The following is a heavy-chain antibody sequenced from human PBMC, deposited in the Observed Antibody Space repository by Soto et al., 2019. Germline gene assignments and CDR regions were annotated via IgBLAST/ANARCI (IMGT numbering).Heavy chain of an antibody. CDR2: INANNGGA. CDR1: GYTFTYYH. D-gene: IGHD6-25*01. Sequence: QVQLVQSGAEVKKPGASVKVSCKASGYTFTYYHIHGVRQAPGQGLEFMVWINANNGGAGSAQQFQGRVTVTRDTSITTVYMELSNLRSDDTAVYYCAREGGSETLQPSYNWFDTWGQGTLVTVSS. J-gene: IGHJ5*02. V-gene: IGHV1-2*02. CDR3: AREGGSETLQPSYNWFDT.